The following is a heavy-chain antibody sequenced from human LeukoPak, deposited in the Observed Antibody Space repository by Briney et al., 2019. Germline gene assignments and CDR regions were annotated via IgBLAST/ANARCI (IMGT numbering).Heavy chain of an antibody. D-gene: IGHD6-6*01. V-gene: IGHV1-2*02. CDR1: GYTFTGYY. CDR3: ARDPPYSSSSYFDY. CDR2: INPNSGGT. Sequence: GASVKVSCKASGYTFTGYYMHWVRQGPGQGLEWMGWINPNSGGTNYAQKFQGRGTMTRDTSISTAYMELSRLRSDDTAVYYCARDPPYSSSSYFDYWGQGTLVTVSS. J-gene: IGHJ4*02.